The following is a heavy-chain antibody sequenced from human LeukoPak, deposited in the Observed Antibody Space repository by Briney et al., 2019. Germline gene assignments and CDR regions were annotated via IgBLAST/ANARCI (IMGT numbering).Heavy chain of an antibody. CDR1: GYTFTSYG. CDR3: ARDRGRGGSHSPAY. V-gene: IGHV1-18*01. J-gene: IGHJ4*02. CDR2: ISAYNGNT. Sequence: PKASVKVSCKASGYTFTSYGISWVRQAPGQGLEWMGWISAYNGNTNYAQKLQGRVTMTTDTSTSTAYMELRSLRSDDTAVYYCARDRGRGGSHSPAYWGQGTLVTVSS. D-gene: IGHD1-26*01.